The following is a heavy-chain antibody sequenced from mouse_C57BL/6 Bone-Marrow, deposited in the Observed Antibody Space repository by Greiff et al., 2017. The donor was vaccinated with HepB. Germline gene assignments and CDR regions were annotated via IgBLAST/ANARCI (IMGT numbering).Heavy chain of an antibody. D-gene: IGHD1-1*01. CDR1: GFSFNTYA. V-gene: IGHV10-1*01. Sequence: EVQGVESGGGLVQPKGSLKLSCAASGFSFNTYAMNWVRQAPGKGLEWVARIRSKSNNYATYYADSVKDRFTISRDDSESMLYLQMNNLKTEDTAMYYCVRHGITTVVAPYWYFDVWGTGTTVTVSS. J-gene: IGHJ1*03. CDR3: VRHGITTVVAPYWYFDV. CDR2: IRSKSNNYAT.